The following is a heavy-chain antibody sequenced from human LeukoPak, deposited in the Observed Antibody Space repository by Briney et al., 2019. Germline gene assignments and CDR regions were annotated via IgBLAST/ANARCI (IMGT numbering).Heavy chain of an antibody. J-gene: IGHJ4*02. D-gene: IGHD1-26*01. V-gene: IGHV1-18*01. CDR2: ISGYNGNT. CDR3: ARDVKVGATSDFDY. CDR1: GYTFTSYV. Sequence: ASVKVSCKASGYTFTSYVISWVRQAPGQGLEWMGWISGYNGNTKYAQKLQGRVTMTTDTSTSTAYMELRSLRSDDTAVYYCARDVKVGATSDFDYWGQGTLVTVSS.